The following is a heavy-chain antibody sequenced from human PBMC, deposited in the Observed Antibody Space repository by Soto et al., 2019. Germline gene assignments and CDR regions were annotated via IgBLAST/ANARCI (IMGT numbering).Heavy chain of an antibody. J-gene: IGHJ4*02. Sequence: EVQLLESGGGLVQPGGSLRLSCAASGFTFSSYAMGWVHQAPGKGLELVSTISAGGGRTYYADSVKGRFTISRDNSKNTLYLQMNSLRAEDTAVYYCTKGYYYDTCGYFDSWSQGTLVTVSS. V-gene: IGHV3-23*01. D-gene: IGHD3-22*01. CDR3: TKGYYYDTCGYFDS. CDR1: GFTFSSYA. CDR2: ISAGGGRT.